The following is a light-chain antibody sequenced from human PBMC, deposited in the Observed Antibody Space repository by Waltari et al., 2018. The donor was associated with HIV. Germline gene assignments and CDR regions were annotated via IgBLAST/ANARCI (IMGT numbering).Light chain of an antibody. CDR1: SSDIGAYNY. CDR2: DVS. J-gene: IGLJ1*01. CDR3: SSYTVPGTL. Sequence: SALTQPASVSGSPGQSITLSSTGTSSDIGAYNYVSWYQQYPGKAPKLMIYDVSNRPSGVSTRFSGSKSGNTASLTISGLQAEDEADYYCSSYTVPGTLFGTGTRVTVL. V-gene: IGLV2-14*01.